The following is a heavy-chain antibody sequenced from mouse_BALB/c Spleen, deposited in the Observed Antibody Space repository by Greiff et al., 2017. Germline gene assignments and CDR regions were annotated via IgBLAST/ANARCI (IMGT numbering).Heavy chain of an antibody. D-gene: IGHD1-1*01. Sequence: VQVVESGPGLVAPSQSLSITCTVSGFSLTSYGVHWVRQPPGKGLEWLGVIWAGGSTNYNSALMSRLSISKDNSKSQVFLKMNSLQTDDTARYYCTGGSHYFDYWGQGTTLTVSS. CDR2: IWAGGST. CDR3: TGGSHYFDY. CDR1: GFSLTSYG. J-gene: IGHJ2*01. V-gene: IGHV2-9*02.